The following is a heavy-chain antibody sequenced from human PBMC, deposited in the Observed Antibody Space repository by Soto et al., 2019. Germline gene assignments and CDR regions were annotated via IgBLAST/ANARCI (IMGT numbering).Heavy chain of an antibody. CDR1: GFTFSSYS. CDR3: ARDNFVPTPITYYDFWSGYFRDLDY. V-gene: IGHV3-21*01. CDR2: ISSSSSYI. D-gene: IGHD3-3*01. J-gene: IGHJ4*02. Sequence: EVQLVESGGGLVKPGGSLRLSCAASGFTFSSYSMNWVRQAPGKGLEWVSSISSSSSYIYYADSVKGRFTISRDNAKNSLYLQMNSLRAEDTAVYYCARDNFVPTPITYYDFWSGYFRDLDYWGQGTLVTVSS.